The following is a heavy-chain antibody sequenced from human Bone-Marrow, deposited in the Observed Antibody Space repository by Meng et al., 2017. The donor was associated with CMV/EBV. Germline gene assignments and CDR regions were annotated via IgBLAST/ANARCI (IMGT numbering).Heavy chain of an antibody. CDR3: ARPADDSSGSYYYYGMDV. Sequence: ASVKVSCKASGYTFTSYGISWVRQAPGQGLEWMGWISAYNGNTNYAQKLQGRVTMTTDTSTSTAYMELRSLRSDDTAVYYCARPADDSSGSYYYYGMDVWGQGTTVTLSS. V-gene: IGHV1-18*01. J-gene: IGHJ6*02. CDR2: ISAYNGNT. CDR1: GYTFTSYG. D-gene: IGHD3-22*01.